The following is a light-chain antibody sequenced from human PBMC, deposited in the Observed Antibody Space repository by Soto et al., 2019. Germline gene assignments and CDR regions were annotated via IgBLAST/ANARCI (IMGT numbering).Light chain of an antibody. CDR1: QSVSSN. Sequence: EIVMTQSPATLSVSPGERATLSCRASQSVSSNLAWYQQKPGQAPRLLIYGASTRATGIPARFSGSGSGTEFTLTISGLQSEDFAVYYGQQYYKWPPITFGGGTKVEIK. CDR2: GAS. V-gene: IGKV3-15*01. CDR3: QQYYKWPPIT. J-gene: IGKJ4*01.